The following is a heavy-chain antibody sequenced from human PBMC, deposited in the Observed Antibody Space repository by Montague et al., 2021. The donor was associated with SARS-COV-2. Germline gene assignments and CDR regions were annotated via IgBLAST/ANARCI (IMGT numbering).Heavy chain of an antibody. Sequence: SETLSLTCAVYGGSFSGYYWSWIRQPPGKGLEWIGEINHSGSINYNPSXXSRVTISVDTSKNQFSLKLSSVTAADTAVYCCARVPDYYDSSGYYFDAFDIWGQGTMVTVSS. CDR1: GGSFSGYY. CDR3: ARVPDYYDSSGYYFDAFDI. J-gene: IGHJ3*02. V-gene: IGHV4-34*01. CDR2: INHSGSI. D-gene: IGHD3-22*01.